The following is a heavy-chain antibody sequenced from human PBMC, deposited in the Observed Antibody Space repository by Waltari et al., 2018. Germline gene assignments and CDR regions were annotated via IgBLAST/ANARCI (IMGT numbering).Heavy chain of an antibody. Sequence: EVQLVESGGGLIQPGGSLSLSCAATGFTVSRDYMSWVRQAPGKGLEWISVIHSGGTTYYSDSVKGRFTISRDNSKNTLYLQMNSLRAEDTAVYYCARVQGWPTIPDYWGQGTLVTVSS. CDR1: GFTVSRDY. J-gene: IGHJ4*02. V-gene: IGHV3-53*01. CDR3: ARVQGWPTIPDY. D-gene: IGHD2-15*01. CDR2: IHSGGTT.